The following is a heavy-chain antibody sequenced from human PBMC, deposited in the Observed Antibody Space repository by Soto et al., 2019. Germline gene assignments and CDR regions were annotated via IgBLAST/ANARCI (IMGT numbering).Heavy chain of an antibody. D-gene: IGHD2-21*02. Sequence: SETLSLTCAVYGGSFSGYQWSWIRQPPGKGLGWIGEINHSGSTNYNPSLKSRVTISVDTSKNQFSLKLSSVTAADTAVYYCARGRTAAQRYYYYYYMDVWGKGTTVTVSS. CDR2: INHSGST. CDR1: GGSFSGYQ. V-gene: IGHV4-34*01. CDR3: ARGRTAAQRYYYYYYMDV. J-gene: IGHJ6*03.